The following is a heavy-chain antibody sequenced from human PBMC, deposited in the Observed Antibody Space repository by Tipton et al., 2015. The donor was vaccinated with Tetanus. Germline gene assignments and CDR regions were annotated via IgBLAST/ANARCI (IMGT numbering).Heavy chain of an antibody. CDR3: ARFLSFGSGTYGAR. J-gene: IGHJ4*02. CDR2: VSYSGRT. V-gene: IGHV4-39*07. Sequence: GLVKPSETLSLTCIVSGGSLRSSDYYGAWVRQSPGKGLEWIGSVSYSGRTYYHPSLRRRVIISLDRSKSQFSLKLTSVTAADTAVYYCARFLSFGSGTYGARWGQGALVTVSS. CDR1: GGSLRSSDYY. D-gene: IGHD3-10*01.